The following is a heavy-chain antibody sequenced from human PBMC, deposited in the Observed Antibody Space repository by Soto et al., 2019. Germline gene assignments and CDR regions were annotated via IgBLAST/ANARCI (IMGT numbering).Heavy chain of an antibody. J-gene: IGHJ3*01. CDR1: GDTFNSYG. D-gene: IGHD6-13*01. Sequence: QVQLVQSGPELKKPGSSVKVSCKAPGDTFNSYGISWVRQAPGQGLEWMGGIVPMFGTTNLALKFEDRVTITADELTTTGYMEIRGLTSEDTAVYYCARDLADVHLWDAFDVWGHGTRVNVSS. V-gene: IGHV1-69*01. CDR2: IVPMFGTT. CDR3: ARDLADVHLWDAFDV.